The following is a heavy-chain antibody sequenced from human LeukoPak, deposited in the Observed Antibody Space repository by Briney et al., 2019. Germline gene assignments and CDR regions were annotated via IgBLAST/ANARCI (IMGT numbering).Heavy chain of an antibody. V-gene: IGHV4-59*01. J-gene: IGHJ6*02. Sequence: PSETLSLTCSGSGGSISSDYWSWIRQPPGKGLEWIGYMYYTGSTNYNPSFKSRVTISLATSKTQFSLKLSSVTPADTAVYYCARVSVVYGMDVWGQGTTVTVSS. CDR1: GGSISSDY. CDR3: ARVSVVYGMDV. CDR2: MYYTGST.